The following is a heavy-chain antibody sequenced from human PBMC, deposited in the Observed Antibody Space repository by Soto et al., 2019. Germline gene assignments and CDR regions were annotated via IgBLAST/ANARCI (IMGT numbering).Heavy chain of an antibody. Sequence: QVQLVQSGAEVKKPGASVKVSCKASGYMFTTYGISWVRQAPGQGLEWMGWISAYNGNTKYAQKLQGRVTMTTDTSTSTAYMELRSLRSDDTAVYYCARERCSSTSCYKGTFYYYGLDVWGQGTTVTVSS. V-gene: IGHV1-18*01. J-gene: IGHJ6*02. D-gene: IGHD2-2*02. CDR2: ISAYNGNT. CDR1: GYMFTTYG. CDR3: ARERCSSTSCYKGTFYYYGLDV.